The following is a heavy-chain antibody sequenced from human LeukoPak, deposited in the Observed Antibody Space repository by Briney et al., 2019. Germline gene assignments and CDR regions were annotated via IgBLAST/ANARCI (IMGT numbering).Heavy chain of an antibody. CDR3: AKVKDYYYYAMDV. V-gene: IGHV3-33*06. CDR2: IWYDGSNK. J-gene: IGHJ6*02. Sequence: GRSLRLSCAASGFTFSSYGMHWVRQAPGKGLEWVAVIWYDGSNKYYADSVKGRFTISRDNSKNTLYLQMNSLRAEDTAIYYCAKVKDYYYYAMDVWGLGTTVTVSS. CDR1: GFTFSSYG.